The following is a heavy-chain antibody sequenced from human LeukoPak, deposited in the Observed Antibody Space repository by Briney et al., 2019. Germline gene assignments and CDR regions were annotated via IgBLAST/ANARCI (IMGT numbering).Heavy chain of an antibody. CDR2: VYYSGST. CDR1: GGSISSYY. CDR3: ARSGDSGGYYLYYYYYGMDV. V-gene: IGHV4-59*01. J-gene: IGHJ6*02. Sequence: PSETLSLTCTVSGGSISSYYWSWIRQPPGKGLEWIGYVYYSGSTNYNPSLKSRVTISVDTSKNQFSLKLSSVTAADTAVYYCARSGDSGGYYLYYYYYGMDVWGQGTTVTVSS. D-gene: IGHD3-22*01.